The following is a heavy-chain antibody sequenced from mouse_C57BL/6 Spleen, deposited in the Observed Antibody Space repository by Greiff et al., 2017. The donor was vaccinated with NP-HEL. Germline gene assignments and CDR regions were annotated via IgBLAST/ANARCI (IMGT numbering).Heavy chain of an antibody. CDR1: GYAFSSSW. CDR2: IYPGDGDT. V-gene: IGHV1-82*01. Sequence: VQLQESGPELVKPGASVKISCKASGYAFSSSWMNWVKQRPGKGLEWIGRIYPGDGDTNYNGKFKGKATLTADKSSSTAYMQLRSLTSEDSAVYFCARDHYGSSYEYFDYWGQGTTLTVSS. D-gene: IGHD1-1*01. CDR3: ARDHYGSSYEYFDY. J-gene: IGHJ2*01.